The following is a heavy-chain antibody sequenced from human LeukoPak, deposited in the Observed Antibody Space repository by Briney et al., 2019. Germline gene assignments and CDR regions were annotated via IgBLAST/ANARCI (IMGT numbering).Heavy chain of an antibody. CDR2: IYYSGST. Sequence: PSETLSLTCTVSGGSVSSSSYYWGWIRQPPGKGLEWIGSIYYSGSTYYNPSLKSRVSISVDTSKDQFSLKLNSLTAADTAVYFCARGPYSYDSSGAFDIWGQGTMVTVSS. CDR3: ARGPYSYDSSGAFDI. CDR1: GGSVSSSSYY. V-gene: IGHV4-39*07. J-gene: IGHJ3*02. D-gene: IGHD3-22*01.